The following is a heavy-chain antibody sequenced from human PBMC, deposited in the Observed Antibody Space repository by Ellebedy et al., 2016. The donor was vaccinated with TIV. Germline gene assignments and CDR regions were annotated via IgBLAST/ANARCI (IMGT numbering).Heavy chain of an antibody. Sequence: ASVKVSCTASGYTFTSYSIHWVRQAPGQGLEWMGFINPTSGATFYSQKFQGRVTLTRDTSINTGYMELSRLTSDDTAVYYCAKDRSGSYDFWGQGTLVTVSS. V-gene: IGHV1-2*02. D-gene: IGHD1-26*01. CDR1: GYTFTSYS. CDR3: AKDRSGSYDF. CDR2: INPTSGAT. J-gene: IGHJ4*02.